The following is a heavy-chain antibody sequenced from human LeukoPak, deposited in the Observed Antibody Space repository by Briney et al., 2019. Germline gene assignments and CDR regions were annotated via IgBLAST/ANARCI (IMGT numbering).Heavy chain of an antibody. D-gene: IGHD3-3*01. CDR3: ARGPRITIFGVFYYYGIDV. CDR1: GFTFSSYE. Sequence: RGSLRLSCAASGFTFSSYEMNWVRQAPGKGLEWVSYISSSGSTIYYADSVKGRFTISRDDAKNSLYLQMNSLRAEDTAVYYCARGPRITIFGVFYYYGIDVWGQGTTVTVSS. V-gene: IGHV3-48*03. J-gene: IGHJ6*02. CDR2: ISSSGSTI.